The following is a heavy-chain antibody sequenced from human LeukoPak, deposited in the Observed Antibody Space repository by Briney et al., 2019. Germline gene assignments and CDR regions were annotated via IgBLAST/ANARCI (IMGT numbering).Heavy chain of an antibody. Sequence: GGSLRLSCAASGFTFNSYAMSWVRQAPGKGLEWVSVIYSGGSTYYADSVKGRFTISRDNSKNTLYLQMNSLRAEDTAVYYCARESYYYDSSGYIGYWGQGTLVTVSS. CDR2: IYSGGST. D-gene: IGHD3-22*01. CDR3: ARESYYYDSSGYIGY. CDR1: GFTFNSYA. V-gene: IGHV3-53*01. J-gene: IGHJ4*02.